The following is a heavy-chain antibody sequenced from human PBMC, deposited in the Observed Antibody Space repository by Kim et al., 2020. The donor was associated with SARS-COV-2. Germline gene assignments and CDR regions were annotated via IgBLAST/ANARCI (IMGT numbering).Heavy chain of an antibody. Sequence: GGSLRLSCAASGFTFSSYSMNWVRQAPGKGLEWVSSISSSSSYIYYADSVKGRFTISRDNAKNSLYLQMNSLRAEDTAVYYCARDGAAASLPTYYYGMDVWGQGTTVTVSS. CDR2: ISSSSSYI. V-gene: IGHV3-21*01. J-gene: IGHJ6*02. CDR1: GFTFSSYS. D-gene: IGHD6-13*01. CDR3: ARDGAAASLPTYYYGMDV.